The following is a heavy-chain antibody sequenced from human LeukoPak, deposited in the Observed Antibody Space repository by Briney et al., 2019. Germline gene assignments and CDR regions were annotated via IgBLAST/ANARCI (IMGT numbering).Heavy chain of an antibody. CDR2: ISDDGSNK. D-gene: IGHD6-25*01. Sequence: GGSLRLSCVGSGYTFSNYAMHWVRQAPGQGLEWVAAISDDGSNKYYRDSVKGRFIISRDASKSTLHLQMNSLRAEDTAVYYCAKSGLRAASYFDYWGQGTLVTVSS. V-gene: IGHV3-30-3*02. CDR3: AKSGLRAASYFDY. CDR1: GYTFSNYA. J-gene: IGHJ4*02.